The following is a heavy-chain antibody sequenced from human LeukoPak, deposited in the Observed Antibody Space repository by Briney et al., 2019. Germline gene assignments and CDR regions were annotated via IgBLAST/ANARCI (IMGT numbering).Heavy chain of an antibody. J-gene: IGHJ4*02. CDR1: GFTFSSYA. Sequence: GGSLRLSCAASGFTFSSYAMHWVRQAPGKGLEWVSSISSSSSYIYYAASVKGRFTISRDNAKNSLYLQMNRLRAEDTAVYYCARERQLERLAFGKEGSAFDYWGQGTLVTVSS. D-gene: IGHD1-1*01. CDR3: ARERQLERLAFGKEGSAFDY. CDR2: ISSSSSYI. V-gene: IGHV3-21*01.